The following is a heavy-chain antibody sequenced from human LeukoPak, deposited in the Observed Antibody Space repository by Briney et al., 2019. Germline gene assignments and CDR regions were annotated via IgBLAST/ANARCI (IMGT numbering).Heavy chain of an antibody. J-gene: IGHJ6*02. V-gene: IGHV3-30*02. D-gene: IGHD3-9*01. CDR3: ARDQHNDVLTAFGLDV. Sequence: GGSLRLSCAASGFTFSSFGMHWVRQAPGKGLEWVAFIRYGGTNEYYADSVKGRFTISRDNSKNTLSLLMNGLRVEDTAVYYCARDQHNDVLTAFGLDVWGQGTTVTVSS. CDR2: IRYGGTNE. CDR1: GFTFSSFG.